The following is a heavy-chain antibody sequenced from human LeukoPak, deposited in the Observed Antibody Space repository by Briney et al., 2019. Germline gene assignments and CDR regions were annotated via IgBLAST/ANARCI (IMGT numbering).Heavy chain of an antibody. J-gene: IGHJ3*02. CDR1: GYTFSSYA. CDR2: IIPILGIA. CDR3: ARGGYDFWSGYYTHHAFDI. D-gene: IGHD3-3*01. Sequence: EASVKVSCKASGYTFSSYAISWVRQAPGRGLEWMGRIIPILGIANYAQKFQGRVTITADKSTSTAYMELSSLRSEDTAVYYCARGGYDFWSGYYTHHAFDIWGQGTMVTVSS. V-gene: IGHV1-69*04.